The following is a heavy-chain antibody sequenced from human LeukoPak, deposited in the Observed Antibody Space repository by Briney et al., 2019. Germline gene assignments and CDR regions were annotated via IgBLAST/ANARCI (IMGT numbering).Heavy chain of an antibody. CDR3: ATGEGVSTISY. CDR2: TSSRSGTI. D-gene: IGHD2-8*01. V-gene: IGHV3-48*01. J-gene: IGHJ4*02. Sequence: GGSLRLSCAASGFTLSTYSMNWVRQAPGKGLEWLSYTSSRSGTIYYADSVKGRFTISRDNAKNSLYLQMNSLRAEDTAVYYCATGEGVSTISYWGQGTLVTVSS. CDR1: GFTLSTYS.